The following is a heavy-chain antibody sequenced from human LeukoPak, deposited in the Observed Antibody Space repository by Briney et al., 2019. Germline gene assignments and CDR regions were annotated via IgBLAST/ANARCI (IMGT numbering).Heavy chain of an antibody. D-gene: IGHD5-12*01. CDR1: GFTFSSYA. CDR3: ARGEGGYTLAN. CDR2: ISYDGSNK. J-gene: IGHJ4*02. Sequence: PGRSLRLSCAASGFTFSSYAMHWVRQAPGKGLEWVAVISYDGSNKYYADSVKGRFTISRDNSKNTLYLQMNSLRSEDTAVYYCARGEGGYTLANWGQGTLVTVSS. V-gene: IGHV3-30*04.